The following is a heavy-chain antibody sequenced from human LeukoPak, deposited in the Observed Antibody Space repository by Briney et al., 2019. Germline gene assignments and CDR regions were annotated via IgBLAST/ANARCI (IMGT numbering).Heavy chain of an antibody. CDR1: GYSFTNYW. CDR2: IYPADSDT. Sequence: GESLKISCKGSGYSFTNYWIAWVRQMPGKGLECMGIIYPADSDTKYNPSFHGHVTISADKSISTAYLQWSSLKASDTAIYYCARPTDPIYSYAFNYWSQGTLVTVSS. CDR3: ARPTDPIYSYAFNY. V-gene: IGHV5-51*01. D-gene: IGHD5-18*01. J-gene: IGHJ4*02.